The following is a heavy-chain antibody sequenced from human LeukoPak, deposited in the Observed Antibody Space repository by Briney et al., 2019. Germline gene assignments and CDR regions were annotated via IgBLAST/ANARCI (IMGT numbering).Heavy chain of an antibody. CDR2: LSRDGRYR. J-gene: IGHJ4*02. V-gene: IGHV3-64*02. CDR3: RGVGATKDY. D-gene: IGHD1-26*01. Sequence: GGSLTLSCAGTGFSFSSYTLQWVRQAPGKGLEYVSSLSRDGRYRYYADSVKGRFTISRDDSKNTTYLQMGSLRPEDKAVYYCRGVGATKDYWGQGTLVTVSS. CDR1: GFSFSSYT.